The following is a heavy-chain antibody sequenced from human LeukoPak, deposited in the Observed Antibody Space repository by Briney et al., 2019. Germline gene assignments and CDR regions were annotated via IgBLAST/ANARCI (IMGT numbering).Heavy chain of an antibody. J-gene: IGHJ6*02. CDR1: GFTFGTYA. CDR3: VTVMSPTWRSGTYTLDV. V-gene: IGHV3-23*01. D-gene: IGHD1-26*01. Sequence: GGSLRLSCPASGFTFGTYAMSWVRQAPGEGLEWVGATGAGGTTYYDDCVTGRFTISRDKCKNPLSLQMHSLRAWDRGVYYGVTVMSPTWRSGTYTLDVWGQGTTVTVSS. CDR2: TGAGGTT.